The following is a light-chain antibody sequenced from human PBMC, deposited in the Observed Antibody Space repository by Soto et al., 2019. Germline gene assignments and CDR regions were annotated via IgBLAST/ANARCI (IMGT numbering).Light chain of an antibody. Sequence: AIQMTQSPSSLSASVGDRVTIICRASQGIRNDLGWYQQKPGKAPKLLIYDASSLESGVPSRFSGSGSGTDFTLTISSLQPEDFATYYCQQFNNYLFGQGTRLEIK. CDR3: QQFNNYL. J-gene: IGKJ5*01. CDR2: DAS. CDR1: QGIRND. V-gene: IGKV1D-13*01.